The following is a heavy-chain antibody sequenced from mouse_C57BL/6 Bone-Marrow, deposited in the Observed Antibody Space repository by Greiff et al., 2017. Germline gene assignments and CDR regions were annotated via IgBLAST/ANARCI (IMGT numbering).Heavy chain of an antibody. J-gene: IGHJ2*01. V-gene: IGHV1-47*01. Sequence: QVQLKQSGAELVKPGASVKMSCKASGYTFTTYPIEWMKQNHGKRLEWIGNFHPYNDDTKYNEKFKGKATLTVAKSSSTVYMELRRLTSDDSAVYDCARGGDYGGYYFDYWGQGTTRTGSS. CDR2: FHPYNDDT. CDR3: ARGGDYGGYYFDY. CDR1: GYTFTTYP. D-gene: IGHD2-4*01.